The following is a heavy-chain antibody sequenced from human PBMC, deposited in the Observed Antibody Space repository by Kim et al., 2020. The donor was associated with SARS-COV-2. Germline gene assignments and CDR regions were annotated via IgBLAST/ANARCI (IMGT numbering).Heavy chain of an antibody. D-gene: IGHD2-15*01. CDR2: ISAYNGNT. CDR1: GYTFTSYG. Sequence: ASVKVSFKASGYTFTSYGISWVRQAPGQGLEWMGRISAYNGNTNYAQKLQGRVTMTTDTSTSTAYMELRSLRSDDTAVYYCAREGGGESHKIRTYAFDIWGQGTMVTVSS. CDR3: AREGGGESHKIRTYAFDI. V-gene: IGHV1-18*01. J-gene: IGHJ3*02.